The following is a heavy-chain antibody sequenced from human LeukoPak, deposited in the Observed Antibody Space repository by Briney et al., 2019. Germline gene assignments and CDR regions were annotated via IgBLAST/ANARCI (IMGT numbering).Heavy chain of an antibody. V-gene: IGHV4-4*07. Sequence: PSETLSLTCTVSSDSISSYYWIWLRQPAGEALEWISRIYNSWCTYYNPKYIPSLTSRVPMSVYTSKNQFSLKLTSVSAADTAVYFCARAIWYGSGTTAFDYWGQGTLVTVSP. D-gene: IGHD3-10*01. J-gene: IGHJ4*02. CDR3: ARAIWYGSGTTAFDY. CDR1: SDSISSYY. CDR2: IYNSWCT.